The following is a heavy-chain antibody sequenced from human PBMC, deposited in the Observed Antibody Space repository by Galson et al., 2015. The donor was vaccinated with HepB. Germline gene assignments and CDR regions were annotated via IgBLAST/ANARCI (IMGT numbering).Heavy chain of an antibody. CDR3: ARSSSGYYLGGLDY. Sequence: SLRLSCAASGFTFSSYAMHWVRQAPGKGLEWVAVISYDGSNKYYADSVKGRFTISRDNSKNTLYLQMNSLRAEDTAVYYCARSSSGYYLGGLDYWGQGTLVTVSS. V-gene: IGHV3-30*04. J-gene: IGHJ4*02. CDR1: GFTFSSYA. CDR2: ISYDGSNK. D-gene: IGHD3-22*01.